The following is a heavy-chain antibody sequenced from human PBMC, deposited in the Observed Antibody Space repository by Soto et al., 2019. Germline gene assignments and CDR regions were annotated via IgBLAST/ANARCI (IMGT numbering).Heavy chain of an antibody. D-gene: IGHD3-22*01. CDR1: GSSISSGDYY. Sequence: LSLTCTVSGSSISSGDYYWSWIRQHPGKGLEWIGTIYFSGTTYYNPSLKSRVTISVDTSKSQFSLKLSSATAADTAVYYCARRDRSGFSYWLDTWGQGTLVTGSS. CDR3: ARRDRSGFSYWLDT. CDR2: IYFSGTT. J-gene: IGHJ5*02. V-gene: IGHV4-31*03.